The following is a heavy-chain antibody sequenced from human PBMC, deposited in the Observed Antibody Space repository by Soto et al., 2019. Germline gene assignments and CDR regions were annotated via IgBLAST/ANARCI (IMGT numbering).Heavy chain of an antibody. Sequence: PSETLSLTCAVSGGPFSGVYWSWIRQPPGKGLEWIGGVNHRGSANYNPSLESRVTMSVDTSKTQFSLKLTSVTAADSAVYYCARDAFCGSGTCRVGHWFDPWGQGTLVTVS. CDR1: GGPFSGVY. V-gene: IGHV4-34*01. CDR3: ARDAFCGSGTCRVGHWFDP. D-gene: IGHD2-21*01. CDR2: VNHRGSA. J-gene: IGHJ5*02.